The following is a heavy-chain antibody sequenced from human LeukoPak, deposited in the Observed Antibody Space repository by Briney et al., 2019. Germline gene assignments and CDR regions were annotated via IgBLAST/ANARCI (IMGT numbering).Heavy chain of an antibody. CDR3: ARHYGSGSYYTLNWFDP. V-gene: IGHV4-38-2*01. D-gene: IGHD3-10*01. CDR1: GHSISSGYY. J-gene: IGHJ5*02. Sequence: SETLSLTCAVSGHSISSGYYWGWIRQPPGKGLEWIGSIYHSGSTYYNPSLKSRVTISVDTSKNQFSLKLSSVTAADTAVYYCARHYGSGSYYTLNWFDPWGQGTLVTVSS. CDR2: IYHSGST.